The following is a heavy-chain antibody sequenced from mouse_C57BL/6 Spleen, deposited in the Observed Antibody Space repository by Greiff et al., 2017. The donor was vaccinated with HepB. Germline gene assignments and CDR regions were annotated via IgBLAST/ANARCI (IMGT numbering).Heavy chain of an antibody. CDR2: IYPGNSDT. Sequence: VQLKQSGTVLARPGASVKMSCKTSGYTFTSYWMHWVKQRPGQGLEWIGAIYPGNSDTSYNQKFKGKAKLTAVTSASTAYMELSSLTNEDSAVYYCTNSYYSHYESIAYWGQGTLVTVSA. D-gene: IGHD2-5*01. CDR1: GYTFTSYW. J-gene: IGHJ3*01. V-gene: IGHV1-5*01. CDR3: TNSYYSHYESIAY.